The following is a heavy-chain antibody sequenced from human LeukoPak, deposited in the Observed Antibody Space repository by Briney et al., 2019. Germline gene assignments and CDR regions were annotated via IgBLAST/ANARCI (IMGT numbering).Heavy chain of an antibody. CDR1: GYTFTSYG. CDR3: ARVLGHYYDSSGYYLNWFDP. V-gene: IGHV1-18*01. CDR2: ISAYNGNT. D-gene: IGHD3-22*01. J-gene: IGHJ5*02. Sequence: ASVKVSCKASGYTFTSYGISWVRQAPGQGLEWMGWISAYNGNTNYAQKLQGRVTMTTDTSTSTAYMELRSLRSDDTAVYYCARVLGHYYDSSGYYLNWFDPWGQGTLVTVSP.